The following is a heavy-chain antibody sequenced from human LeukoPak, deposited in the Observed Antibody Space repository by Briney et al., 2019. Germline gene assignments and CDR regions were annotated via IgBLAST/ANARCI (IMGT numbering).Heavy chain of an antibody. CDR2: IAYDGSNE. CDR3: ARPSGSVTIFGVVDYFDY. V-gene: IGHV3-30*04. D-gene: IGHD3-3*01. Sequence: GRSLRLSCVVSGFTFTNYGMHWVRQAPAKGLYCGSSIAYDGSNENYAESVKGRFTISRDNSKNTLYMQLNSLRAEDTAVYYCARPSGSVTIFGVVDYFDYWGQGSLVTVSS. J-gene: IGHJ4*02. CDR1: GFTFTNYG.